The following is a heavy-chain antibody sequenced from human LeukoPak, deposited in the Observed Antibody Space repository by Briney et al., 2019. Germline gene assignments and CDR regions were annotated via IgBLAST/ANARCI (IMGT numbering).Heavy chain of an antibody. J-gene: IGHJ6*03. Sequence: AASVKVSCKASGYTFTSYGISWVRQAPGQGLEWMGWISAYNGNTNYAQKLQGRVTMTTDTSTNTAYMELRSLRSDDTAVYYCARGVYYDFWSGYYTYYYYYMDVWGKGTTVTVSS. V-gene: IGHV1-18*01. D-gene: IGHD3-3*01. CDR1: GYTFTSYG. CDR2: ISAYNGNT. CDR3: ARGVYYDFWSGYYTYYYYYMDV.